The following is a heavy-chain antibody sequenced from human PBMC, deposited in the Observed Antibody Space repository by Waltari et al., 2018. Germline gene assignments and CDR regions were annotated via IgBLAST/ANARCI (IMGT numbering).Heavy chain of an antibody. CDR3: ARPYSSGWYINFDY. D-gene: IGHD6-19*01. CDR2: IKQDGSES. V-gene: IGHV3-7*01. J-gene: IGHJ4*02. Sequence: EVQLVESGGGLVQPGGSLRLSCTASGFTFSNYSMVWVRQAPGKGLEGVATIKQDGSESYYVDSVKGRFTFSRDNAKNSLYLQMNSLRAEDTAVYYCARPYSSGWYINFDYWGQGTLVTVSS. CDR1: GFTFSNYS.